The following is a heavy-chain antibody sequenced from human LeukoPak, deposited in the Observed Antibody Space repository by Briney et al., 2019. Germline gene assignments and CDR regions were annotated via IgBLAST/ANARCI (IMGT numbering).Heavy chain of an antibody. CDR1: GGSTSSGAYY. Sequence: PSQTLSLTCTVSGGSTSSGAYYWNWIRQHPGKGLEWIGYIYYNGNTYYNPSLKSRVTISVDTSKNQFSLQLNSVTAADTAVYYCARGCSAGSCYHSYYWGQGTLVTVSS. J-gene: IGHJ4*02. V-gene: IGHV4-31*03. CDR2: IYYNGNT. CDR3: ARGCSAGSCYHSYY. D-gene: IGHD2-15*01.